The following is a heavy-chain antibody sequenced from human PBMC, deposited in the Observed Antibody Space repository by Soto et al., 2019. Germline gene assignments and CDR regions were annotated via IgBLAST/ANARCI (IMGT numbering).Heavy chain of an antibody. V-gene: IGHV4-30-2*01. CDR1: GGSISNGNSYA. D-gene: IGHD3-16*01. J-gene: IGHJ5*02. Sequence: QLQLQESGSGLVKPSQTLSLTCAVSGGSISNGNSYAWSWIRQPPGKGLEWIGSISHTGRTSYNPSLKGRVTMSVDKSKNQFSLKLSSVTAADMAVYYCARAVAPYLGTWFDPWGQGSLVIVSS. CDR3: ARAVAPYLGTWFDP. CDR2: ISHTGRT.